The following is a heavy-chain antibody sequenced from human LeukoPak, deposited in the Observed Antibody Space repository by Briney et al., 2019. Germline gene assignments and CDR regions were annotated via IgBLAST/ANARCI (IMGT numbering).Heavy chain of an antibody. J-gene: IGHJ4*02. CDR3: ARGGGTGDY. Sequence: GGSLRLSCAASGFTFSSCWMSWVRQAPGKGLEWVANIKQDGSEKYYVDSVKGRFTISRDNAKNSLYLQMNSLRAEDTGVYYCARGGGTGDYWGQGTLVTVSS. CDR2: IKQDGSEK. D-gene: IGHD3-10*01. CDR1: GFTFSSCW. V-gene: IGHV3-7*03.